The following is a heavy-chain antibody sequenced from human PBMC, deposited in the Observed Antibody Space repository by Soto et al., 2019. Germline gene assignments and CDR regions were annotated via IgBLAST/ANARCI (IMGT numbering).Heavy chain of an antibody. D-gene: IGHD3-16*01. CDR3: AREGVRGMDV. CDR2: RNPNSANT. CDR1: GYTCTSYD. Sequence: QVQLVQSGAEVKKTGASVKVSCKASGYTCTSYDINWVRQATGQGLEWMGWRNPNSANTGCAQKFQGRVTMTRNTSISTAYMELSSLISEDTAVYYCAREGVRGMDVWGQGTTVTVSS. V-gene: IGHV1-8*01. J-gene: IGHJ6*02.